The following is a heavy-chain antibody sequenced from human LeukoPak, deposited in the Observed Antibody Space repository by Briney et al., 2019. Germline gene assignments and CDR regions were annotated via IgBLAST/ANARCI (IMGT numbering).Heavy chain of an antibody. CDR3: ASPDLVGGDAFDI. CDR1: GGSISSGSYY. D-gene: IGHD2-8*02. V-gene: IGHV4-61*02. J-gene: IGHJ3*02. CDR2: IYTSGST. Sequence: SQTLSLTCTVSGGSISSGSYYWSWIRQPPGKGLEWIGRIYTSGSTNYNPSLKSRVTISVDTSKNQFSLKLSSVTAADTAVYYCASPDLVGGDAFDIWGQGTMVTVSS.